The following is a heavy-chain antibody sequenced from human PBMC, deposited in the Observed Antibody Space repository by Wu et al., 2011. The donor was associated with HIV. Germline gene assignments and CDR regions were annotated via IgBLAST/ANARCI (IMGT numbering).Heavy chain of an antibody. CDR1: GYTFTAYY. Sequence: QVQLVQSGAEVKKPGASVKVSCKASGYTFTAYYMHWVRQAPGQGLECMGWINPNTGGTNYAQKFQGSVTMTRDTSINTAYMELSGLRSDDTAVYYCARASSSNDAFDIWGQGTMVTVS. D-gene: IGHD6-13*01. V-gene: IGHV1-2*02. J-gene: IGHJ3*02. CDR2: INPNTGGT. CDR3: ARASSSNDAFDI.